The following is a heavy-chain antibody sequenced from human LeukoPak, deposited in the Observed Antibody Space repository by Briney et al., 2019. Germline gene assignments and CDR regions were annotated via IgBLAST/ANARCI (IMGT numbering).Heavy chain of an antibody. D-gene: IGHD3-9*01. CDR3: ARVKLYYHILTGYYHADAFDI. Sequence: ASVKVSCKASGYTFTSYGISWVRQAPGQGLEWMGWISAYNGNTNYAQKLQGRVTMTTDTSTSTAYMELRSLRSDDTAVYYCARVKLYYHILTGYYHADAFDIWGQGTMVTVSS. V-gene: IGHV1-18*01. CDR2: ISAYNGNT. CDR1: GYTFTSYG. J-gene: IGHJ3*02.